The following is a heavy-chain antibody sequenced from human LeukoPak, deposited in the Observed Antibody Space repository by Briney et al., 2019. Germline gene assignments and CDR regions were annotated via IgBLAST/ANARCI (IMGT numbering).Heavy chain of an antibody. CDR3: AREGTSGGLNWLDP. V-gene: IGHV4-4*07. J-gene: IGHJ5*02. D-gene: IGHD3-10*01. Sequence: SETLSLTCTASGVSISSYYWSWIRQPAGKGLEWIGRIYTSGSTNYNPSLKSRVTMSVDTSKNQFSLRLSSVNAADTAVYFCAREGTSGGLNWLDPWGQGTLVTVSS. CDR1: GVSISSYY. CDR2: IYTSGST.